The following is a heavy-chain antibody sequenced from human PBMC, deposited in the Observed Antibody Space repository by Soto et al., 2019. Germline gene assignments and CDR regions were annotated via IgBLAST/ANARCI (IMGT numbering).Heavy chain of an antibody. CDR1: GGSFSGYY. V-gene: IGHV3-23*01. Sequence: ETLSLTCAVYGGSFSGYYWSWIRQPPGKGLEWVSVISASGTSTFYADSVKGRFTISRENSKNTLYLHMNSLRAEDTAVYYCAKRGYCSSTNCYVGFWGQGTLVTVSS. D-gene: IGHD2-2*01. CDR2: ISASGTST. CDR3: AKRGYCSSTNCYVGF. J-gene: IGHJ4*02.